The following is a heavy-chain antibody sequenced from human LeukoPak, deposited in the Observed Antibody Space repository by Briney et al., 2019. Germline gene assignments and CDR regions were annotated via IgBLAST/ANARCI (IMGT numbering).Heavy chain of an antibody. D-gene: IGHD3-3*02. Sequence: PSENLSLTCTVSSGSISTSNYYWGWVRQPPGKALEWIGNIFYSGSTYYSPSLKSRVTISVDTSKNQFSLKLSSVTAADTAVYFCARTFYPGYYSYMAVWGKGTTVTVSS. V-gene: IGHV4-39*07. J-gene: IGHJ6*03. CDR3: ARTFYPGYYSYMAV. CDR2: IFYSGST. CDR1: SGSISTSNYY.